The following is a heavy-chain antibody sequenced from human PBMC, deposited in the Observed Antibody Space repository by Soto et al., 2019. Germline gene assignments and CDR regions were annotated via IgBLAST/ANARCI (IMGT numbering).Heavy chain of an antibody. J-gene: IGHJ4*02. CDR2: INPYNGNT. Sequence: QVQLVQSGAEMKTPGASVKVSCKTSGYTFTPYGISWVRQAPGQGLEWMGWINPYNGNTDYAESIQGRVTMTTETSTNTAYMELRSLKSDVTAIYYCARNRVGVPRWLVGPFDYWGQGTLVTVSS. CDR3: ARNRVGVPRWLVGPFDY. D-gene: IGHD6-19*01. CDR1: GYTFTPYG. V-gene: IGHV1-18*01.